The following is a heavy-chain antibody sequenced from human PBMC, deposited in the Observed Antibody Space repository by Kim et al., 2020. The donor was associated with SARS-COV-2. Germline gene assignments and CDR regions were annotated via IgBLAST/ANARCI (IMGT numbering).Heavy chain of an antibody. Sequence: SETLSLTCNVSGASIDSGGHYWTWVRQFPGKGLEWIGNIHHSGSTNYNPTLKTRLTITKDPSKSQFSLQLTSVTAADTAVYFCAKDRHYYDEINDIYVAVYFQHWGLGTLVTVSS. CDR2: IHHSGST. D-gene: IGHD3-16*01. CDR3: AKDRHYYDEINDIYVAVYFQH. V-gene: IGHV4-31*03. CDR1: GASIDSGGHY. J-gene: IGHJ1*01.